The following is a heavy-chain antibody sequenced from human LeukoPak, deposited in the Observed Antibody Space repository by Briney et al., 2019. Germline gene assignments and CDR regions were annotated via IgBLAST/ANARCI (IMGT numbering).Heavy chain of an antibody. CDR2: RYFRGST. CDR3: GRQENRIAAASAGY. Sequence: SETLSLTCFVSGDSISTSSSYWGWIRQPPGKGLEWIGSRYFRGSTYYNPSLKSRVTISEDTSKNQLSLNLSSVTAADTAVYYCGRQENRIAAASAGYWGQGVLVTVSS. J-gene: IGHJ4*02. CDR1: GDSISTSSSY. D-gene: IGHD6-13*01. V-gene: IGHV4-39*01.